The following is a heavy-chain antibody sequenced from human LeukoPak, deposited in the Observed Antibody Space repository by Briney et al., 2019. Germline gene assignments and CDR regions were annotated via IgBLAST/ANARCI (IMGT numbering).Heavy chain of an antibody. CDR2: IYYTGST. CDR3: ARRLGSGYAEDYYYYGLDV. V-gene: IGHV4-59*01. D-gene: IGHD5-12*01. CDR1: GGSLTSYY. Sequence: RPSETLSLTCIVSGGSLTSYYWSWIRLPPGKGLEWIGYIYYTGSTSYNPSLKSRITISVDTSKNLFSLRLSSVTAADTGVYYCARRLGSGYAEDYYYYGLDVWGQGTTVTVSS. J-gene: IGHJ6*02.